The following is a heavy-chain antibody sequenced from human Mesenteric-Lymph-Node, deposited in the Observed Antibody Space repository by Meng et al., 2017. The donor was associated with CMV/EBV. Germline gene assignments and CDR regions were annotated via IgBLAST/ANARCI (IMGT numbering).Heavy chain of an antibody. J-gene: IGHJ4*02. D-gene: IGHD3-10*01. CDR2: IIPILGGT. V-gene: IGHV1-69*01. CDR3: ASIDSGSFDNSYYLDS. Sequence: GSFRNFVVSWVRQAPGRGLEWMGGIIPILGGTNYAQKSQGRVTIVADDSTDTAKMELSSLRSEDTAVYYCASIDSGSFDNSYYLDSWGQGTLVTVSS. CDR1: GSFRNFV.